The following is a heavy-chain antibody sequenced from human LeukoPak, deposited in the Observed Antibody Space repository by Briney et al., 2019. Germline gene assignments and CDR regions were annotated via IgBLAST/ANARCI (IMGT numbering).Heavy chain of an antibody. CDR2: ISGSGGST. Sequence: GGSLRLSCAASGFTFSSYAMSWVRQAPGKALEWVSAISGSGGSTYYADSVKGRFTISRDNSKNTLYLQMNSLRAEDTAVYYCAPDTAMVNFDYWGQGTLVTVSS. CDR3: APDTAMVNFDY. V-gene: IGHV3-23*01. D-gene: IGHD5-18*01. J-gene: IGHJ4*02. CDR1: GFTFSSYA.